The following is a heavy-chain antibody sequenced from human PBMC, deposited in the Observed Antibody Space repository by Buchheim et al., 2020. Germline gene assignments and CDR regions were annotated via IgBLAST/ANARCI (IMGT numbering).Heavy chain of an antibody. CDR2: INPIDGST. D-gene: IGHD3-22*01. CDR3: VRGGYYESSGLWN. CDR1: GNTFTSYQ. V-gene: IGHV1-46*04. J-gene: IGHJ4*02. Sequence: QVQLVQSGAEVKKPGASVKVSCKAPGNTFTSYQMHWVRQAPGQGLEWMGIINPIDGSTSYAQKLRGRVTMTRDTSTSTVYMDLSSLRYEDTAMYYCVRGGYYESSGLWNWGQGTL.